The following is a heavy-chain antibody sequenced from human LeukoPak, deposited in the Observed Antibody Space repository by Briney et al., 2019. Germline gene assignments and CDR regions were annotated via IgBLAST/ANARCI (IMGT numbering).Heavy chain of an antibody. D-gene: IGHD3-10*01. CDR3: AKGHSPYGTGFDF. CDR1: GFTFSGSA. V-gene: IGHV3-23*01. CDR2: ISYSGANS. Sequence: GGSLRLSCAASGFTFSGSAMSWVRQAPGEGLEWVSLISYSGANSYYTDSVRGRFTISRDNSKDTLFLQMNSLRAEDTAIYYCAKGHSPYGTGFDFWGQGTLVTVSS. J-gene: IGHJ4*02.